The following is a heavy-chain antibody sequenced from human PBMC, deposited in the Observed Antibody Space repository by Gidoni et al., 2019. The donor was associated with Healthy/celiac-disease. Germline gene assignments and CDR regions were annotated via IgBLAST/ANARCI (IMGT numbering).Heavy chain of an antibody. CDR1: GFTFSDHY. J-gene: IGHJ6*02. V-gene: IGHV3-72*01. CDR2: TRNKANSYTT. Sequence: EVQLVESGGGLVQPGGSLRLSCAASGFTFSDHYMDWVRQAPGKGLEWVGRTRNKANSYTTEYAASVKGRFTISRDDSKNSLYLQMNSLKTEDTAVYYCARVSTYYGMDVWGQGTTVTVSS. CDR3: ARVSTYYGMDV.